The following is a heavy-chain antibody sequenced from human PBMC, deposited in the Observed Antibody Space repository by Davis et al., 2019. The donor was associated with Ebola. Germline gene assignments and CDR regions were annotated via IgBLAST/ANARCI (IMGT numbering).Heavy chain of an antibody. V-gene: IGHV1-8*01. Sequence: ASVKVSCKTSGNTFNNYDINWVRQAPGQGLEWMGWMNPKSGNTGYGQKFQDRVTITRNPSINTVYMELTSLRSEDTAVYYCARGCSSDRCFMGAFDIWGQETKVTISS. D-gene: IGHD6-19*01. CDR1: GNTFNNYD. CDR3: ARGCSSDRCFMGAFDI. J-gene: IGHJ3*02. CDR2: MNPKSGNT.